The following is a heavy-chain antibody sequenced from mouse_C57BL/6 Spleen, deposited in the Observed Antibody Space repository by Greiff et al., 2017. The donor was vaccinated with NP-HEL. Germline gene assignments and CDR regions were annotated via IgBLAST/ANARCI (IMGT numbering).Heavy chain of an antibody. Sequence: EVKLVESGGDLVKPGGSLKLSCAASGFTFSSYGMSWVRQTPDKRLEWVATISSGGSYTYYPDSVKGRFTISRDNAKNTLYLQMSSLKSEDTAMYYCARRHEYGNCYWYFDVWGTGTTVTVSS. V-gene: IGHV5-6*02. J-gene: IGHJ1*03. CDR1: GFTFSSYG. CDR2: ISSGGSYT. CDR3: ARRHEYGNCYWYFDV. D-gene: IGHD2-10*02.